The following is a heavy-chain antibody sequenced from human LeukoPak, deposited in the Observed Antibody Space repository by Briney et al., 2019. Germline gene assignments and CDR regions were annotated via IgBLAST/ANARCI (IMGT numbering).Heavy chain of an antibody. V-gene: IGHV3-30*18. Sequence: PGGSLRLSCAASGFTFSSYAMNWVRQAPGKGLEWAAAISHDVSEKYYADPVKGRFTISRDNSKNTLYLQMNSLRAEDTAVYYCAKGVFGSRSTSFADNWGQGTLVIVSS. J-gene: IGHJ4*02. CDR1: GFTFSSYA. CDR2: ISHDVSEK. D-gene: IGHD3-10*01. CDR3: AKGVFGSRSTSFADN.